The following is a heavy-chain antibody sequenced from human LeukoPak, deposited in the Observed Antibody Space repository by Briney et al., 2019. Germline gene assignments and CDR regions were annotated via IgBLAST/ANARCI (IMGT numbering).Heavy chain of an antibody. Sequence: GGSLRLSCAASGFTFSSYWMSWVRQAPGKGLEWVANIKQDGSEKYYVDSVKGRFTISRDNAKNSLYLQMNSLRAEDTAVYYRARTDPSMVRGVIWDTFDYWGQGTLVTVSS. CDR3: ARTDPSMVRGVIWDTFDY. V-gene: IGHV3-7*01. J-gene: IGHJ4*02. D-gene: IGHD3-10*01. CDR2: IKQDGSEK. CDR1: GFTFSSYW.